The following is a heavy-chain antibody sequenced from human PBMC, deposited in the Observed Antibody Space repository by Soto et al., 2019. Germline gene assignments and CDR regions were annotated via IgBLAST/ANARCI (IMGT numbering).Heavy chain of an antibody. V-gene: IGHV3-7*04. CDR1: GFTFTGAW. CDR2: VNKDGSDR. D-gene: IGHD3-16*01. CDR3: VGGGGNFDH. J-gene: IGHJ4*02. Sequence: ESGGGLVQPGGSLRLTCAASGFTFTGAWMSWVRKAPGKGREWVANVNKDGSDRYYVDSVKGRFTISRDNAKNSLYLQMTSLRAHDQAVDYWVGGGGNFDHWGQGTLVTVSS.